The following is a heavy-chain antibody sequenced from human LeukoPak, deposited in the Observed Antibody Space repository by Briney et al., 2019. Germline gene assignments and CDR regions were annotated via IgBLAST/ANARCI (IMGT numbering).Heavy chain of an antibody. D-gene: IGHD5-18*01. V-gene: IGHV4-39*01. CDR3: ARLDTAMVDDFDY. Sequence: SETLSLTCTVSGGSISSSSYYWGWIRQPPGKGLEWIGSIYYSGSTYYNPSLKSRVTISVDTSKNQFSLRLSSVTAADTAVYYCARLDTAMVDDFDYWGQGTLVTVSS. J-gene: IGHJ4*02. CDR1: GGSISSSSYY. CDR2: IYYSGST.